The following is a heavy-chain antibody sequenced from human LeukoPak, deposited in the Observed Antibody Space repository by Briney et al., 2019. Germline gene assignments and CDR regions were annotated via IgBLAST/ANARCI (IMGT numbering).Heavy chain of an antibody. CDR1: EFSVGSNY. CDR2: IYSGGST. Sequence: GGSLRLSCAASEFSVGSNYMSWVRQAPGKGLEWVSVIYSGGSTYYADSVKGRFTISRDNSRNTLYLQMNSLRAEDTAVYYCAKDSRGYQDFFDYWGQGTLATVSS. V-gene: IGHV3-53*01. CDR3: AKDSRGYQDFFDY. D-gene: IGHD3-22*01. J-gene: IGHJ4*02.